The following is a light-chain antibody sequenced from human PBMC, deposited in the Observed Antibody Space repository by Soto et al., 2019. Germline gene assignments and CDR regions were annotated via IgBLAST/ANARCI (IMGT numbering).Light chain of an antibody. CDR2: DVT. V-gene: IGLV2-14*01. CDR3: SSHTTSTTRV. Sequence: QSVLTQPASVSGSPGQSITISCTGTSSDIGVYDFVSWYQQHPGRAPKLLIYDVTNRPSGISDRFSGSKSGNTASLTISGLQPEDEADYYCSSHTTSTTRVFGGGTQLTVL. J-gene: IGLJ3*02. CDR1: SSDIGVYDF.